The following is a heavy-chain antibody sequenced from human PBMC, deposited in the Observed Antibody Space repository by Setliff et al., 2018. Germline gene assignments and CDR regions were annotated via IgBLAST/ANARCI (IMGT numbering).Heavy chain of an antibody. D-gene: IGHD3-10*01. CDR3: ARDGMVRGVRDYYGMDV. J-gene: IGHJ6*02. CDR2: INPSGGTT. CDR1: GGTFSSYA. Sequence: RASVKVSCKASGGTFSSYAISWVRQAPGQGLEWMGIINPSGGTTGYAQRFQGRVTMTGDTSTSTVYMELSSLRSEDTAVYYCARDGMVRGVRDYYGMDVWGQGTTVTVSS. V-gene: IGHV1-46*01.